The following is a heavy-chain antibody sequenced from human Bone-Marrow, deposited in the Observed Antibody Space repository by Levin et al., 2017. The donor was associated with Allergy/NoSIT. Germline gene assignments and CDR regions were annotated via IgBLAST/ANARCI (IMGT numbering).Heavy chain of an antibody. CDR2: ISGSGGST. V-gene: IGHV3-23*01. J-gene: IGHJ4*02. CDR3: AKAGVRWLQLWYFDY. D-gene: IGHD5-24*01. CDR1: GFTFSSYA. Sequence: SCAASGFTFSSYAMSWVRQAPGKGLEWVSAISGSGGSTYYADSVKGRFTISRDNSKNTLYLQMNSLRAEDTAVYYCAKAGVRWLQLWYFDYWGQGTLVTVSS.